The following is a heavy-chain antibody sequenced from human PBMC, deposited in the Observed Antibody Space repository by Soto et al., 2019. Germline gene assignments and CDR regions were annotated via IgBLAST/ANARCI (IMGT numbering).Heavy chain of an antibody. CDR2: ISADGTDS. Sequence: PGGSLRLSCVASGLDFDDYAVHWVRQRPGKGLEWGSLISADGTDSYYVDSVKGRFTISRDNSKNALLFQMIRLRPEDSGIYFCAKAKYYYDSSPCDSWGQGTLVTVSS. J-gene: IGHJ5*02. CDR1: GLDFDDYA. D-gene: IGHD3-22*01. V-gene: IGHV3-43D*03. CDR3: AKAKYYYDSSPCDS.